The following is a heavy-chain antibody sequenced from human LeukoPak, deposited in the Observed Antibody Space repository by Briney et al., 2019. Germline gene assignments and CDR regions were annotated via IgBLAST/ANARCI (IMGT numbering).Heavy chain of an antibody. J-gene: IGHJ4*02. Sequence: GASVKVSCKASGYTFTSYDINWVRQATGQGLEWMGWMNPHSGNTGYAQKFQGRVTITRNTFISTAYMELSSLRSEDTAVYYCARGRMVGSFYFLDYWGQGTLATVSS. D-gene: IGHD1-26*01. CDR1: GYTFTSYD. CDR3: ARGRMVGSFYFLDY. V-gene: IGHV1-8*03. CDR2: MNPHSGNT.